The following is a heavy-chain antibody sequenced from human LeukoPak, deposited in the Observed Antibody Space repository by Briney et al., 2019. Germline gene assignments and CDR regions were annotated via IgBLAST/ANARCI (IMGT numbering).Heavy chain of an antibody. V-gene: IGHV4-30-2*01. CDR3: ARWTACFDY. CDR1: GGSISSGGYS. J-gene: IGHJ4*02. D-gene: IGHD3/OR15-3a*01. Sequence: SQTLSLTCAVSGGSISSGGYSWSWLRQPPGKGLEWIGYIYRSGSTYYNPSLKSRVTISVDRSKNQFSLKLSSVTAADTAVYYCARWTACFDYWGQGTLVTVSS. CDR2: IYRSGST.